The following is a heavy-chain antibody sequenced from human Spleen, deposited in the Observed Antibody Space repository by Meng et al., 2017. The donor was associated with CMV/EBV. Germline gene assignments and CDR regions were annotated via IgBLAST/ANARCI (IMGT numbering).Heavy chain of an antibody. J-gene: IGHJ6*02. V-gene: IGHV1-18*01. D-gene: IGHD6-6*01. CDR2: ISPYYSYT. CDR3: ARDLVTSSSPGAPTGYGMND. CDR1: EDTFNKYG. Sequence: ASVKVSCKASEDTFNKYGISWVRQAPGQGLEWMGSISPYYSYTNYAQNFQGRVTMTTDTSTATAYMELRSLRSDDTAVYYCARDLVTSSSPGAPTGYGMNDWGQGTTVTVSS.